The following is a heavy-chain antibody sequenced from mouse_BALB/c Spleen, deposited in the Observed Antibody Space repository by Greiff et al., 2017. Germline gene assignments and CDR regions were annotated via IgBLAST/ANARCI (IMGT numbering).Heavy chain of an antibody. D-gene: IGHD2-14*01. V-gene: IGHV5-6-5*01. CDR2: ISSGGST. J-gene: IGHJ4*01. CDR3: AREGYEDAMDY. CDR1: GFTFSSYA. Sequence: DVMLVESGGGLVKPGGSLKLSCAASGFTFSSYAMSWVRQTPEKRLEWVASISSGGSTYYPDSVKGRFTISRDNARNILYLQMSSLRSEDTAMYYCAREGYEDAMDYWGQGTSVTVSS.